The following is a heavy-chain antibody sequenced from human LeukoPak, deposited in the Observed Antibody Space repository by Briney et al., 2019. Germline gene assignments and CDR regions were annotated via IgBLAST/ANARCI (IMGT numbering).Heavy chain of an antibody. J-gene: IGHJ3*02. Sequence: PGGSLRLSCAASGFTFSDYYMSWVRQAPGKGLEWVSAISGSGGSTYYADSVKGRFTISRDNSKNTLYLQMNSLRAEDTAVYYCAKDGKQWPYSGAFDIWGQGTMVTVSS. CDR2: ISGSGGST. D-gene: IGHD6-19*01. CDR1: GFTFSDYY. CDR3: AKDGKQWPYSGAFDI. V-gene: IGHV3-23*01.